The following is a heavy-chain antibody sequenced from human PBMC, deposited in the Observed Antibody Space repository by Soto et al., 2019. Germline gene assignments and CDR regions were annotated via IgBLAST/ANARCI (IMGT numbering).Heavy chain of an antibody. V-gene: IGHV3-23*01. CDR1: GFTFSSYA. CDR3: AKDEKKTRSSGELSCRFDI. J-gene: IGHJ4*02. CDR2: ISGSGGST. Sequence: GSLRLSCAASGFTFSSYAMSWVRQAPGKGLEWVSAISGSGGSTYYADSVKGRFTISRDNSKNTLYLQMNSLRAEDTAVYYCAKDEKKTRSSGELSCRFDIWGQGTLVTVSS. D-gene: IGHD3-10*01.